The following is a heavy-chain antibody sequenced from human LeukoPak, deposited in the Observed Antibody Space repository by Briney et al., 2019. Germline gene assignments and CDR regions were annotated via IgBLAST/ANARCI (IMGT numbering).Heavy chain of an antibody. Sequence: GGSLRLSCAASGFTFSSYSMNWVRQAPGKGLEWVSSISSSSSYIYYADSVKGRFTISRDNAENSLYLQMNSLRAEDTAAYYCATVRPGSQGRGYFDYWGQGTLVTVSS. CDR3: ATVRPGSQGRGYFDY. V-gene: IGHV3-21*01. D-gene: IGHD3-10*01. J-gene: IGHJ4*02. CDR2: ISSSSSYI. CDR1: GFTFSSYS.